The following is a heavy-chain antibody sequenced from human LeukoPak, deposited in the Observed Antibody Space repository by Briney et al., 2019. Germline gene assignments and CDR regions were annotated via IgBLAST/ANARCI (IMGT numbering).Heavy chain of an antibody. J-gene: IGHJ4*02. D-gene: IGHD2-15*01. CDR1: GGSISSGGYY. Sequence: SETLSLTCTVSGGSISSGGYYWSWIRQHPGKGLEWIGYIYYSGSTYYNPSLKSRVTISVDTSKNQFSLKLSSVTAADTAVYYCARGVRDIVVVVAATAANFDYWGQGTLVTVSS. CDR2: IYYSGST. CDR3: ARGVRDIVVVVAATAANFDY. V-gene: IGHV4-31*03.